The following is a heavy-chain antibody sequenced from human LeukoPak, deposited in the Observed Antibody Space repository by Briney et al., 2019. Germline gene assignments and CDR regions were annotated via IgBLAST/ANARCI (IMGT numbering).Heavy chain of an antibody. CDR1: GYSISSGYY. CDR3: ARINYENYYGMDV. CDR2: IYHSGST. D-gene: IGHD1-7*01. J-gene: IGHJ6*02. Sequence: SETLSLTCTVSGYSISSGYYWGWIRQPPGKGLEWIGSIYHSGSTYYNPSLKSRVTISVDTSKNQFSLKLSSVTAADTAVYYCARINYENYYGMDVWGQGTTVTVSS. V-gene: IGHV4-38-2*02.